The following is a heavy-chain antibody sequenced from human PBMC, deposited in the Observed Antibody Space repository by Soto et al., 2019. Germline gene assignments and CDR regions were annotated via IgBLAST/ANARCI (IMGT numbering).Heavy chain of an antibody. Sequence: EVQLVESGGGLVQTGGSLRLSCAASGFTFSAYWMSWVRQAPGKGLEWVANIKQAGSEKYYVDSVNGRFIISRDDAKNSMVPPGKRLGVGEKGGYLWAEEKRANGYFDYWGQGTLVTVSS. D-gene: IGHD6-25*01. CDR2: IKQAGSEK. CDR3: AEEKRANGYFDY. J-gene: IGHJ4*02. V-gene: IGHV3-7*01. CDR1: GFTFSAYW.